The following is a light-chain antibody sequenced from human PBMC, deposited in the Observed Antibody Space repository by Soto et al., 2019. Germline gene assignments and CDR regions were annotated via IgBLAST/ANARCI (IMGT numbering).Light chain of an antibody. CDR1: QGLSSW. J-gene: IGKJ2*01. Sequence: DIQMTQSPSSVSASIGDRVTITCRASQGLSSWLAWYQQKPGKAPKLLIYGTSRLQSGVPSRFSGSGSATDFTLTISSLQPEDFATYYCQQTNSFPRTFSQGTRLEIK. V-gene: IGKV1-12*01. CDR3: QQTNSFPRT. CDR2: GTS.